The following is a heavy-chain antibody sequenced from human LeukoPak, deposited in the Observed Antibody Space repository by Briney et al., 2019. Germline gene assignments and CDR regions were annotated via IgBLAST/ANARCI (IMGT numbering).Heavy chain of an antibody. Sequence: GGSLRPSCAASGFTFSGYWMSWVRQAPGKGLEWVASIKQDGSEKYYVDSVKGRFTISRDNAKNSLYLQMNSLRAEDTAVYYCARGLAEYNRYFDYWGQGTLVTVSS. V-gene: IGHV3-7*01. CDR3: ARGLAEYNRYFDY. D-gene: IGHD6-6*01. J-gene: IGHJ4*02. CDR1: GFTFSGYW. CDR2: IKQDGSEK.